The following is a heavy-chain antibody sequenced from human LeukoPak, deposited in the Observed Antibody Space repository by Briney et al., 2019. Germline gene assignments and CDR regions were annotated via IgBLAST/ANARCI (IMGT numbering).Heavy chain of an antibody. J-gene: IGHJ4*02. CDR1: GFTFSNYG. D-gene: IGHD1-26*01. V-gene: IGHV3-30*19. Sequence: GGSPRLSCAASGFTFSNYGMHWVRQAPGKGLEWLAVISYDGSDKYYADSVKGRFTISRDNSKNTLNLQMNSLRAEDTAVYHCARESGDYFDYGGQGTLVTVSS. CDR3: ARESGDYFDY. CDR2: ISYDGSDK.